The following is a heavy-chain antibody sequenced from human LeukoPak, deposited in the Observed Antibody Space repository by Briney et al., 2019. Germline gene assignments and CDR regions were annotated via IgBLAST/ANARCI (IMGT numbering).Heavy chain of an antibody. J-gene: IGHJ4*02. CDR1: GFSFSNNA. V-gene: IGHV3-23*01. Sequence: GGSLRLSCAASGFSFSNNAMSWVRQAPGKGLEWVSATSTSGGSAYYADSVKGRFTISRDNSKNTLYLQMDSLRADDTAVYYCARYSGSYYYPPAWDLWGQGTLVTVSS. D-gene: IGHD1-26*01. CDR3: ARYSGSYYYPPAWDL. CDR2: TSTSGGSA.